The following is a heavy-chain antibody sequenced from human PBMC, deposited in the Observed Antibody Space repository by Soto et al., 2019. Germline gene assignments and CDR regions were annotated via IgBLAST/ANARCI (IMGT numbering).Heavy chain of an antibody. CDR2: MNPSNGGT. J-gene: IGHJ4*02. D-gene: IGHD6-6*01. V-gene: IGHV1-2*02. CDR1: GYTFTGYY. Sequence: QVHLVQSGAEVKRPGASVKVSCKTPGYTFTGYYLHWVRQAPGQAPEWMGWMNPSNGGTKYGQKFQGRVTMTRDTSESTAFWVLTRLTSDYTAVYYCVRGIWGSSLHWGQGSRVTVSS. CDR3: VRGIWGSSLH.